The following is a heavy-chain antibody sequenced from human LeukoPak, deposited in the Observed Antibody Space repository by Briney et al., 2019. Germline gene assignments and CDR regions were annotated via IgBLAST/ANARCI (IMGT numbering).Heavy chain of an antibody. Sequence: ASVKVSCKASGGTFSSYAISWVRQAPGQGLEWMGRIIPILGIANYAQKFQGRVTITADKSTSTAYMELSSLRSEDTAVYYCAKVAVETVVYSSGWYDYWGQGTLVTVSS. J-gene: IGHJ4*02. CDR3: AKVAVETVVYSSGWYDY. V-gene: IGHV1-69*04. CDR2: IIPILGIA. CDR1: GGTFSSYA. D-gene: IGHD6-19*01.